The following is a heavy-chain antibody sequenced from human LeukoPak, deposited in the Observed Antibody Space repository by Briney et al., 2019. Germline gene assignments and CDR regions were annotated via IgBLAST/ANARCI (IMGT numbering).Heavy chain of an antibody. CDR3: AKDLSYSGYDAVDY. CDR2: ISWNSGSI. J-gene: IGHJ4*02. V-gene: IGHV3-9*01. Sequence: GGSLRLPCSASGFTFGGFSMPWVREASGEGLGWGSGISWNSGSIGYADSVKGRFTISRDNAKNSLYLQMNSLRAEDTALYYCAKDLSYSGYDAVDYWGQGTLVTVSS. D-gene: IGHD5-12*01. CDR1: GFTFGGFS.